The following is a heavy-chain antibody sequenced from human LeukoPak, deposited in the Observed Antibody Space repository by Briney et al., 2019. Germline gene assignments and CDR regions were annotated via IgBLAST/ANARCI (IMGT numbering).Heavy chain of an antibody. CDR1: GGTFSSYA. CDR3: ARGSVLGSYFDY. J-gene: IGHJ4*02. CDR2: IIPIFGTA. D-gene: IGHD1-14*01. V-gene: IGHV1-69*13. Sequence: GAPVKVSCKASGGTFSSYAISWARQAPGQGLEWMGGIIPIFGTANYAQKFQGRVTITADESTSTAYMELSSLRSEDTAVYYCARGSVLGSYFDYWGQGTLVTVSS.